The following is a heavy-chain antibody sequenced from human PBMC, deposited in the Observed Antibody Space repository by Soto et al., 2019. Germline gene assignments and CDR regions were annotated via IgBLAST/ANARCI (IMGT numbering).Heavy chain of an antibody. V-gene: IGHV1-69*01. D-gene: IGHD2-15*01. J-gene: IGHJ6*02. Sequence: QVQLVQSGAEVKKPGSSVKVSCKASGGTFSSYAISWVRQAPGQGLEWMGGIIPIFGTANYAQKFQGRVTITADESTSTAYMELSSLRSEDMAVYYCASGIVVVVAATVYYYYGMDVWGQGTTVTVSS. CDR2: IIPIFGTA. CDR1: GGTFSSYA. CDR3: ASGIVVVVAATVYYYYGMDV.